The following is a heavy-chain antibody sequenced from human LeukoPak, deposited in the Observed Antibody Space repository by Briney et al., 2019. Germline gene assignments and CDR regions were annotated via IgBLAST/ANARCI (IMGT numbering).Heavy chain of an antibody. CDR2: ISYDGSNK. CDR1: GLTFSSYA. J-gene: IGHJ4*02. CDR3: AKVVGMCDY. D-gene: IGHD2-21*01. Sequence: GGSLRLSGVASGLTFSSYAMHWVRQAPGKGLEWVAVISYDGSNKYYADSVKGRFTISRDNSKNTLYLQMNSLRAEDTAVYYCAKVVGMCDYWGQGTLVTVSS. V-gene: IGHV3-30-3*01.